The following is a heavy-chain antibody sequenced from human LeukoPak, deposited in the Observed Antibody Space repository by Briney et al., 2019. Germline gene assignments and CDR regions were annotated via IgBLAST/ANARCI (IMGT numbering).Heavy chain of an antibody. J-gene: IGHJ3*02. Sequence: PSETLSLTCAADGGSFSGYYWSWIRRPPGKGLEWIGYIYYSGSTNYNPSLKSRVTISVDTSKSQFSLQLSSVTAADTAVYSCARVGPLGGQYYYGSGKNAFDIWGQGTLXTVSS. CDR3: ARVGPLGGQYYYGSGKNAFDI. V-gene: IGHV4-59*01. CDR2: IYYSGST. D-gene: IGHD3-10*01. CDR1: GGSFSGYY.